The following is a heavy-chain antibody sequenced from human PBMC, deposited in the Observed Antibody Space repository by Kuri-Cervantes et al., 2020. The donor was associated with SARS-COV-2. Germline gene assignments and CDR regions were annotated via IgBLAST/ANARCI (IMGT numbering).Heavy chain of an antibody. CDR1: GGSISSGSYY. D-gene: IGHD3-16*02. Sequence: SETLSLTCTVSGGSISSGSYYWSWIRQPAGKGLEWIGHIYTSGSTNYNPSLKSRVTISVDTSKNQFSLKLSSVTATDTAVYYCARAFFGVIGGLFTWEGFGELSPGGVDYWGQGTLVTVSS. V-gene: IGHV4-61*09. J-gene: IGHJ4*02. CDR2: IYTSGST. CDR3: ARAFFGVIGGLFTWEGFGELSPGGVDY.